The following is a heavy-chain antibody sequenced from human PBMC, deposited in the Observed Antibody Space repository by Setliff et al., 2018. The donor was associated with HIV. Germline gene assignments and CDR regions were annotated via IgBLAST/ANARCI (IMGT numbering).Heavy chain of an antibody. V-gene: IGHV3-33*06. CDR3: AKDRWGGKPYYFDY. J-gene: IGHJ4*02. CDR2: IWYDGSNK. D-gene: IGHD7-27*01. CDR1: GFTFSSYG. Sequence: PGGSLRLSCAASGFTFSSYGMHWVRQAPGKGLEWVAVIWYDGSNKYYADSVKGRFTISRDNSKNTLYLQMNSLRAEETAVYYCAKDRWGGKPYYFDYWGQGTLVTVSS.